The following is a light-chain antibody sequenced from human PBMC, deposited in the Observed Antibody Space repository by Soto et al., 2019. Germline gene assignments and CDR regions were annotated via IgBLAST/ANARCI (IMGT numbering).Light chain of an antibody. J-gene: IGKJ4*01. V-gene: IGKV3-20*01. CDR2: GAS. CDR1: QSVSSGY. CDR3: QQYGSSPQT. Sequence: ETVLTQSPGTLSLSPGERATLSCRASQSVSSGYLAWYQQKPGQAPRLRIYGASSRATGIPDRFSGSGSGTDFPLTISRLEPEDCAVYYCQQYGSSPQTFGGGTKVEIK.